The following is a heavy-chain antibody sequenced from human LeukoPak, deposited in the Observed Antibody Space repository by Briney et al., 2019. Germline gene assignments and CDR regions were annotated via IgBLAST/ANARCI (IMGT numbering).Heavy chain of an antibody. CDR3: ARDLSFDP. J-gene: IGHJ5*02. CDR1: GFTFNNYP. V-gene: IGHV3-48*04. Sequence: PGGSLRLSCAASGFTFNNYPLNWVRQAPGKGLEWVAYISRDGSPIYYADSVKGRFTISRDNAKNSLYLQMNSLKAEDTAVYYCARDLSFDPWGQGTLVTVSS. CDR2: ISRDGSPI.